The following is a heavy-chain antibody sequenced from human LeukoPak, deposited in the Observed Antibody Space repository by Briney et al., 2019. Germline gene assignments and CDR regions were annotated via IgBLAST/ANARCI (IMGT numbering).Heavy chain of an antibody. D-gene: IGHD2/OR15-2a*01. CDR2: INWNSRDI. CDR3: ARKGLHLVSDY. CDR1: GFNFDDYG. Sequence: GGSLRLSCVGSGFNFDDYGMCWVRQIPGKGLEWLSHINWNSRDIHYATSVRGRFTVSRDNARNSLYLQMNSLRAEDTALYFCARKGLHLVSDYWGQGTLVTVSS. V-gene: IGHV3-20*04. J-gene: IGHJ4*02.